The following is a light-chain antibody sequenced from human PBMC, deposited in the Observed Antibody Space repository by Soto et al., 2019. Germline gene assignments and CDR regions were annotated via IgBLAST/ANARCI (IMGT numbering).Light chain of an antibody. CDR3: CSYAGSYTWV. V-gene: IGLV2-23*01. Sequence: QSVLTQPASVSGSPGQSVTISCTGTSSDIGIYNLVSWYQQYPGKAPQLIIYEDNRRPSGISSRFSGSKSGNTASLTISGLQAEDEADYYCCSYAGSYTWVFGTGTKLTVL. J-gene: IGLJ1*01. CDR1: SSDIGIYNL. CDR2: EDN.